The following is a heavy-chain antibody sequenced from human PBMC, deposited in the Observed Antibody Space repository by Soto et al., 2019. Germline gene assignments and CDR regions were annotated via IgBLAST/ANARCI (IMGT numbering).Heavy chain of an antibody. V-gene: IGHV3-33*01. Sequence: PGGSLRLFCAASGFTFSSYGMHWVRQAPGKGLEWVAVIWYDGSNKYYADSVKGRFTISRDNSKNTLYLQMNSLRAEDTAVYYCARCDSSGYHYDYWGQGTLVTVSS. J-gene: IGHJ4*02. CDR2: IWYDGSNK. CDR1: GFTFSSYG. CDR3: ARCDSSGYHYDY. D-gene: IGHD3-22*01.